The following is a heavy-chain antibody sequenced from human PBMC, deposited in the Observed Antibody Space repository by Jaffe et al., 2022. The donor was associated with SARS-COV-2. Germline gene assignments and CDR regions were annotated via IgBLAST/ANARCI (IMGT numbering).Heavy chain of an antibody. CDR1: GGSISSSSYY. CDR3: ARLSRIVNYYGSGSYYNSENWFDP. J-gene: IGHJ5*02. D-gene: IGHD3-10*01. Sequence: QLQLQESGPGLVKPSETLSLTCTVSGGSISSSSYYWGWIRQPPGKGLEWIGSIYYSGSTYYNPSLKSRVTISVDTSKNQFSLKLSSVTAADTAVYYCARLSRIVNYYGSGSYYNSENWFDPWGQGTLVTVSS. V-gene: IGHV4-39*01. CDR2: IYYSGST.